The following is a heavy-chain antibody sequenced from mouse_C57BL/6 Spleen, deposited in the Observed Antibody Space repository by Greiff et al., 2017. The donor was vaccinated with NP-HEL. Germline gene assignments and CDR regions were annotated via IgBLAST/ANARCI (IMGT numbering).Heavy chain of an antibody. CDR2: ISYDGSN. CDR1: GYSITSGYY. D-gene: IGHD2-4*01. CDR3: AREGYDYDGDWFAY. V-gene: IGHV3-6*01. Sequence: EVKLMESGPGLVKPSQSLSLTCSVTGYSITSGYYWNWIRQFPGNKLEWMGYISYDGSNNYNPSLKNRISITRDTSKNQFFLKLNSVTTEDTATYYCAREGYDYDGDWFAYWGQGTLVTVSA. J-gene: IGHJ3*01.